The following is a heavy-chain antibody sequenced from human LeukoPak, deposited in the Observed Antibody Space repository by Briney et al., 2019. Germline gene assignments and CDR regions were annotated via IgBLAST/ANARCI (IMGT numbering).Heavy chain of an antibody. CDR3: ARGRSDYIWGSNRGAFDI. J-gene: IGHJ3*02. V-gene: IGHV4-34*01. D-gene: IGHD3-16*01. CDR2: INHSGST. CDR1: GGSLSGYY. Sequence: PSETLSLTCAVYGGSLSGYYWSWIRQPPGKGLEWIGEINHSGSTNYNPSLKSRVTISVDTSKNQFSLKLSSVTAADTAVYYCARGRSDYIWGSNRGAFDIWGQGTMVTVSS.